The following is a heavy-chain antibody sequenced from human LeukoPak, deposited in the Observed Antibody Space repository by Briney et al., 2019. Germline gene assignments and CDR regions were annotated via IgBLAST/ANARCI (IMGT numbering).Heavy chain of an antibody. CDR3: ARDAFDL. V-gene: IGHV3-21*01. CDR2: ISSSSSYI. J-gene: IGHJ2*01. CDR1: GFTFSNYG. Sequence: PGGSLRLSCAASGFTFSNYGMNWVRQAPEKGLEWVSSISSSSSYIYYADSVKGRFTISRDNAKNSLYLQMNSLTAEDTAVYYCARDAFDLWGRGTLVTVSS.